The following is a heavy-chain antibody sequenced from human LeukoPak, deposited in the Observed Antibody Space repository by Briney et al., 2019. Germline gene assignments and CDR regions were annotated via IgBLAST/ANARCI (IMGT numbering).Heavy chain of an antibody. CDR1: GGSISSSSYY. CDR3: AREVYDDILTGYYTRRVDY. V-gene: IGHV4-30-4*08. D-gene: IGHD3-9*01. J-gene: IGHJ4*02. CDR2: IYYSGST. Sequence: SETLSLTCTVSGGSISSSSYYWGWVRQPPGKGLEWIGYIYYSGSTYYNPSLKSRVTISVDTSKNQFSLKLSSVTAADTAVYYCAREVYDDILTGYYTRRVDYWGQGTLVTVSS.